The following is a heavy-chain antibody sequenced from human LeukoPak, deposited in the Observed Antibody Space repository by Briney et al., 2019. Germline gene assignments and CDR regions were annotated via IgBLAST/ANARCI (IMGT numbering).Heavy chain of an antibody. CDR2: INPNSGGT. V-gene: IGHV1-2*02. D-gene: IGHD3-10*01. J-gene: IGHJ5*02. CDR1: GYTFTGYY. CDR3: ARGRMVRGVQNWFDP. Sequence: ASVKVSCKASGYTFTGYYMHWVRQAPGPGLEWMGWINPNSGGTNYAQKFQGRVTMTRDTSISTAYMELSRLRSDDTAVYYCARGRMVRGVQNWFDPWGQGTLVTVSS.